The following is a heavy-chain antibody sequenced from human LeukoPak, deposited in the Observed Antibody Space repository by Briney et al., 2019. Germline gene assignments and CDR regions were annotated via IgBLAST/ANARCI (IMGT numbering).Heavy chain of an antibody. Sequence: PGGSLGLSCGALGVLLRSNYIRWVRQASGEGLGVGSISYRGSNTYYADLGWGRVTMARDISKNTLHLQMNSLRAGDTAVYYCARLGYYDALTDILDDFWGQGTLVTVSS. CDR1: VLLRSNY. V-gene: IGHV3-53*01. J-gene: IGHJ4*02. CDR3: ARLGYYDALTDILDDF. CDR2: SYRGSNT. D-gene: IGHD3-9*01.